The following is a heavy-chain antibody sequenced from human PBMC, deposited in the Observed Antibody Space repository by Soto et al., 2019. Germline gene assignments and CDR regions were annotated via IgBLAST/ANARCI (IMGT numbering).Heavy chain of an antibody. Sequence: SETLSLTCTVSGGSISSSSYYWGWIRQPPGKGLEWIGSIYYSGSTYYNPSLKSRVTISVDTSKNQFSLKLSSVTAADTAVYYCARLSPSTYDILTGYSVYMDVWGKGTTVTVSS. CDR2: IYYSGST. J-gene: IGHJ6*03. V-gene: IGHV4-39*01. D-gene: IGHD3-9*01. CDR3: ARLSPSTYDILTGYSVYMDV. CDR1: GGSISSSSYY.